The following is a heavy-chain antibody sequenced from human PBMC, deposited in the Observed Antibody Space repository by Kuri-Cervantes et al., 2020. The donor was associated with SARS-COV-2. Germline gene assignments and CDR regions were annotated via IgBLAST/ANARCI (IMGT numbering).Heavy chain of an antibody. D-gene: IGHD6-19*01. CDR2: IKGKTDGGTT. J-gene: IGHJ4*02. Sequence: GESRKISWAASGFTFSNAWMSWVRQAPGKGLEWGGRIKGKTDGGTTDYAAPVKGRFTISRDDSKNTLCLQMNSLKTEDTAVYYCAKTVAGTGIDYWGQGTLVTVSS. CDR3: AKTVAGTGIDY. V-gene: IGHV3-15*01. CDR1: GFTFSNAW.